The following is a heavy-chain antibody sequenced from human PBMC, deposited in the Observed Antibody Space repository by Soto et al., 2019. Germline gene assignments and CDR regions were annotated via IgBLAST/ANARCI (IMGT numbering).Heavy chain of an antibody. V-gene: IGHV3-30-3*01. CDR3: MRGWGRYCSGGTCYAGYFDY. CDR2: MSDDGNNQ. J-gene: IGHJ4*02. Sequence: QVQLVESGGGVVQPGRSLRLSCVASGFIFRDYAMHWVRQAPGKGLVWVAVMSDDGNNQYYADSVRGRFTVSRDIYKNALYLQMNSLRGEDTAVYYCMRGWGRYCSGGTCYAGYFDYWGQGTLVTVSS. D-gene: IGHD2-15*01. CDR1: GFIFRDYA.